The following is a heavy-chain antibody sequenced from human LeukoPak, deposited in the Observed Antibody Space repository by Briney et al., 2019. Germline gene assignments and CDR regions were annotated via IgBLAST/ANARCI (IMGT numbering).Heavy chain of an antibody. D-gene: IGHD2-2*01. CDR1: GFTFSSYA. CDR3: ARAPLYQRGMIPYFDY. CDR2: ISYDGSNK. J-gene: IGHJ4*02. V-gene: IGHV3-30-3*01. Sequence: GGSLRLSCAASGFTFSSYAMHWVRQAPGKGLEWVAVISYDGSNKYYADSVKGRFTISRDNSKNTLYLQMNSLRAEDTAVYYCARAPLYQRGMIPYFDYWGQGTLVTVSS.